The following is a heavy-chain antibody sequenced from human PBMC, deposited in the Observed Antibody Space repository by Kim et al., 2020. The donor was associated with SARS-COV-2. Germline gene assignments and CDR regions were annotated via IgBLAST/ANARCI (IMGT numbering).Heavy chain of an antibody. Sequence: GGSLRLSCAASGFTFSNAWMSWVRQAPGKGLEWVGRIKSKTDGGTTDYAAPVKGRFTISRDDSKNTLYLQMNSLKTEDTAVYYCTTDEGPHPDIIHYYDSSGYPRHWGQGTLVTVSS. CDR3: TTDEGPHPDIIHYYDSSGYPRH. CDR1: GFTFSNAW. D-gene: IGHD3-22*01. J-gene: IGHJ4*02. V-gene: IGHV3-15*01. CDR2: IKSKTDGGTT.